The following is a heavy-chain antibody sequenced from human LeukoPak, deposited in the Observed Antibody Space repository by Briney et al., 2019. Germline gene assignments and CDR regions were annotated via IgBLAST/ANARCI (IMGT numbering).Heavy chain of an antibody. CDR2: ISSSSSYI. Sequence: PGGSLRLSCAASGFTLGSYSMNWVRQAPGKGLEWVSSISSSSSYIYYADSVKGRFTISRDNAKNSLYLQINSLRAEDTAVYFCARGTRDSSAYYSPPDVWGKGTTVTVSS. J-gene: IGHJ6*04. CDR1: GFTLGSYS. V-gene: IGHV3-21*01. CDR3: ARGTRDSSAYYSPPDV. D-gene: IGHD3-22*01.